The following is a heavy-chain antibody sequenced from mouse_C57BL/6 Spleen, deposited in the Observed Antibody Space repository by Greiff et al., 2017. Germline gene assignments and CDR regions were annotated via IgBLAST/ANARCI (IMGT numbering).Heavy chain of an antibody. J-gene: IGHJ2*01. D-gene: IGHD1-1*01. Sequence: EVQLQESGPGLVKPSQSLSLTCSVTGYSITSGYYWNWIRQFPGNKLEWMGYISYDGSNNYNPSLKNRISITRDTSKNQFILKLNSVTTEDTATYYCARVTTGFDYWGQGTTLTVSS. V-gene: IGHV3-6*01. CDR2: ISYDGSN. CDR3: ARVTTGFDY. CDR1: GYSITSGYY.